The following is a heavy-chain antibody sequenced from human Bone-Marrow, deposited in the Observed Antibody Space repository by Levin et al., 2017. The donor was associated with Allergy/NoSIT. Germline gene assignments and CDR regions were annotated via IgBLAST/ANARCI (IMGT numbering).Heavy chain of an antibody. D-gene: IGHD3-10*01. CDR3: ARDCLNDLASGSYHPLYSWFDP. CDR2: ISTSSSDI. Sequence: LSLTCVASGIAFSTYGMSWVRQAPGKGLEWVSSISTSSSDIDYADSVKGRFAISRDNAKKALYLQMNSLRAEDTAVYYCARDCLNDLASGSYHPLYSWFDPWGQGTLVTVSS. J-gene: IGHJ5*02. CDR1: GIAFSTYG. V-gene: IGHV3-21*01.